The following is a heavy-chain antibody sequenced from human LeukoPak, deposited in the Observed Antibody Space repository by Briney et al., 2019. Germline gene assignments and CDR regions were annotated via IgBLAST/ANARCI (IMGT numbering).Heavy chain of an antibody. CDR1: GFTFNNYV. CDR2: ISFDGSKK. V-gene: IGHV3-30*18. D-gene: IGHD6-19*01. Sequence: GGSLRLSCAASGFTFNNYVMHWVRQTPDKGLEWVAVISFDGSKKYYADSVKGLFTISRDNSKNTLYLQMNSLRAEDTALYYCAKDGAEAGMVYYFDYWGQGTLVTVSS. CDR3: AKDGAEAGMVYYFDY. J-gene: IGHJ4*02.